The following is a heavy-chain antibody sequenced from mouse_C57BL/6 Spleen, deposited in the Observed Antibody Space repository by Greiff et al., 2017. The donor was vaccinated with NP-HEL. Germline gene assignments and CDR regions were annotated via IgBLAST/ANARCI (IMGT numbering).Heavy chain of an antibody. CDR3: ARCYYSNYGYAMDY. CDR2: IYPGDGDT. J-gene: IGHJ4*01. D-gene: IGHD2-5*01. CDR1: GYAFSSYW. V-gene: IGHV1-80*01. Sequence: QVQLQQSGAELVKPGASVKISCKASGYAFSSYWMNWVKQRPGQGLVWIGQIYPGDGDTNYNGKFKGKATLTADKSSSTAYMQLSSLTSEDSAVYFCARCYYSNYGYAMDYGGQGTSVTVSS.